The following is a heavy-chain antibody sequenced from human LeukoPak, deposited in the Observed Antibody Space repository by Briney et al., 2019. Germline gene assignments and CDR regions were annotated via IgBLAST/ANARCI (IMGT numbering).Heavy chain of an antibody. D-gene: IGHD3-9*01. CDR1: GDSVSNYY. Sequence: PSETLSLTCTVSGDSVSNYYWSWIRQPPGKRLEWIGCIYYSESATYNPSLKSRVTISLDTSKNQFFLKLSSVTAADTGVYYCARKRSFDLWGQGTLVTVSS. CDR3: ARKRSFDL. J-gene: IGHJ4*02. CDR2: IYYSESA. V-gene: IGHV4-59*02.